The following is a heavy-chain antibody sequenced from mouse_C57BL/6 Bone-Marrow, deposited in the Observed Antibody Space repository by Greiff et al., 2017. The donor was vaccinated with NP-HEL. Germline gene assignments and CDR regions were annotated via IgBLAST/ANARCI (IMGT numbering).Heavy chain of an antibody. V-gene: IGHV14-4*01. CDR3: TTWGYGSKFAY. D-gene: IGHD1-1*01. CDR2: IDPANGDT. CDR1: GFTITADY. Sequence: EVKLQQSGAELVRPGASVKLSCTASGFTITADYMHWVKQRPEQGLEWIGLIDPANGDTEYASKFQGKATITADTSSNTAYLQLSSLTSEDTAVYYCTTWGYGSKFAYWGQGTLVTVSA. J-gene: IGHJ3*01.